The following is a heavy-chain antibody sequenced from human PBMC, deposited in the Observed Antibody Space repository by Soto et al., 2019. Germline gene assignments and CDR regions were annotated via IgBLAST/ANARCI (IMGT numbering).Heavy chain of an antibody. J-gene: IGHJ4*02. D-gene: IGHD3-9*01. CDR2: ISPKSGGT. Sequence: AASVKVSCKASGYTFTDYYMHWVRQAPGQGFEWMGRISPKSGGTNYAQKFQGRVTMTWDTSLNTAYMELSSLITEDTAVYYCARPPGYISDWYYFDLWGQGTQVTVSS. V-gene: IGHV1-2*02. CDR3: ARPPGYISDWYYFDL. CDR1: GYTFTDYY.